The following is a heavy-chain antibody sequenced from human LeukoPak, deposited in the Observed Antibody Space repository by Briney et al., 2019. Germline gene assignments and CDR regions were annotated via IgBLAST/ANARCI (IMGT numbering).Heavy chain of an antibody. V-gene: IGHV4-59*08. CDR3: ARRRWYVDY. CDR2: VYSSEST. J-gene: IGHJ4*02. D-gene: IGHD6-13*01. CDR1: GGSISTYY. Sequence: PSETLSLTCTVSGGSISTYYWSWIRQPPGKGLEWIGYVYSSESTNYSPSLQDRVTISEDTSKNQISLKLKSGDAADTAVYYCARRRWYVDYWGQGTLVTVSS.